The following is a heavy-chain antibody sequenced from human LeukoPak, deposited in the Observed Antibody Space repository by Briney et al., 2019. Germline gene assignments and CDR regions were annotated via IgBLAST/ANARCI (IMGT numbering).Heavy chain of an antibody. V-gene: IGHV3-33*01. CDR3: TRYNNDHFDY. CDR2: IAYDGSRA. D-gene: IGHD1-14*01. CDR1: GFTFAGYG. J-gene: IGHJ4*02. Sequence: GGSLRLSCAGSGFTFAGYGMHWFRQTPGKGLEWVAVIAYDGSRAFYADSVKGRFTISRDNSKNTMSVQMDDLRAEDTAVYYCTRYNNDHFDYWGQGTLVTVSP.